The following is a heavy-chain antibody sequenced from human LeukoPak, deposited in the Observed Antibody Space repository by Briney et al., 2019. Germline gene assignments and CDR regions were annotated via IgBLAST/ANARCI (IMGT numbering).Heavy chain of an antibody. CDR3: AKAAMIVVPTNWFDP. V-gene: IGHV3-7*05. J-gene: IGHJ5*02. CDR2: MKHDGIEK. Sequence: GGSLRLSCVASGFSFGSYWMAWVRQAPGKGLEWVANMKHDGIEKYHVDSVKGRFTISRDNTKNSLYLHMSSLRVEDTAVYYCAKAAMIVVPTNWFDPWGQGTLVTVSS. D-gene: IGHD3-22*01. CDR1: GFSFGSYW.